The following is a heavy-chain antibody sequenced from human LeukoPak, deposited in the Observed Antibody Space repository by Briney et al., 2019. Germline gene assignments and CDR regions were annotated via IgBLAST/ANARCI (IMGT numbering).Heavy chain of an antibody. CDR3: AKRGGVSRVILVGLHKEAYYFDS. CDR1: GITLSNYG. V-gene: IGHV3-23*01. D-gene: IGHD2-8*02. J-gene: IGHJ4*02. Sequence: GGSLRLSCAVSGITLSNYGMTWVRQAPGKGLEWVAGISDTGGRTNYADSVKGRLTISRDNPKHKLSLQTNRLPAKDTAVYFWAKRGGVSRVILVGLHKEAYYFDSWGQGALVTVSS. CDR2: ISDTGGRT.